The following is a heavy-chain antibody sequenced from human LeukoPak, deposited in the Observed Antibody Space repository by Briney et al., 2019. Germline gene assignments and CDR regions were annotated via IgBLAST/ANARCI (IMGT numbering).Heavy chain of an antibody. J-gene: IGHJ6*02. CDR2: ISYSGST. CDR3: ARDDSSSWSPGGYYGMDV. D-gene: IGHD6-13*01. CDR1: GGSISSFY. V-gene: IGHV4-59*01. Sequence: KSSETLSLTCTVSGGSISSFYWSWIRHPPGGGLEWVGYISYSGSTNYNPPLKSRVTISVDTSKDQFSLKLSSVTAADTAVYYCARDDSSSWSPGGYYGMDVWGQGTTVTVSS.